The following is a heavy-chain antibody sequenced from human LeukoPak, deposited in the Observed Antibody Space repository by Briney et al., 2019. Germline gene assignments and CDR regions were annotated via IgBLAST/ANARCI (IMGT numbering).Heavy chain of an antibody. J-gene: IGHJ6*02. V-gene: IGHV3-48*04. CDR3: ASQVVVVPAAMRMDYGMDV. CDR1: GFTFSSYS. D-gene: IGHD2-2*01. Sequence: GGSLRLSCAASGFTFSSYSMNWVRQAPGKGLEWVSYISSSSSTIYYADSVKGRFTIPRDNAKNSLYLQMNSLRAEDTAVYYCASQVVVVPAAMRMDYGMDVWGQGTTVAVSS. CDR2: ISSSSSTI.